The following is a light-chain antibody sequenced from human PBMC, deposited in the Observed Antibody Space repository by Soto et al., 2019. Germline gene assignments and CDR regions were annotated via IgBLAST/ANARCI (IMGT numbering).Light chain of an antibody. CDR2: LNSDGSH. Sequence: QSVLTQSPSASASLGASVKLTCTRSSGHSSYAIAWYQQQPEKGPRYLMKLNSDGSHTKGDGIPDRFSGSSSGAERYLTISSLQSEDEADYYCQTGGTGGVFGGGTKLTVL. V-gene: IGLV4-69*01. J-gene: IGLJ3*02. CDR3: QTGGTGGV. CDR1: SGHSSYA.